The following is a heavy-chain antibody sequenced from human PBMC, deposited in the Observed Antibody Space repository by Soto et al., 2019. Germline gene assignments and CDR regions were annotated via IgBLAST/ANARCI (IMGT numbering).Heavy chain of an antibody. Sequence: PSETLSLTCTVAGGSISSSTYYWGWMRQPPGKGLEWIGSFFIGGNTYYNPSLKSRVTISVDTSKNQFSLMLSSVTAADTAVYYCARDLRLDSWGPGTLVTVSS. J-gene: IGHJ4*02. D-gene: IGHD2-21*02. CDR2: FFIGGNT. CDR3: ARDLRLDS. CDR1: GGSISSSTYY. V-gene: IGHV4-39*07.